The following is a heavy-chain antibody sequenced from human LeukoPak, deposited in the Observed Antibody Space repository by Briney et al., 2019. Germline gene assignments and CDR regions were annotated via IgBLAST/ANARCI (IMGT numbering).Heavy chain of an antibody. CDR2: IIPIFGTA. CDR3: ARGAWLVSDYYCGMDV. Sequence: SAKVSCKASGGTFSSYAISWVRQAPGQGLEWMGGIIPIFGTANYAQKFQGRVTITADESTSTAYMELSSLRSEDTAVYYCARGAWLVSDYYCGMDVWGQGTTVTVSS. V-gene: IGHV1-69*13. J-gene: IGHJ6*02. CDR1: GGTFSSYA. D-gene: IGHD6-19*01.